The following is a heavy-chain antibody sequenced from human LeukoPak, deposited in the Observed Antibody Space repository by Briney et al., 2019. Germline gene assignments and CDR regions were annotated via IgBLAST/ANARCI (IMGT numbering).Heavy chain of an antibody. D-gene: IGHD3-3*01. CDR2: LSSSGSAF. J-gene: IGHJ4*02. CDR1: GFTFSSYE. CDR3: ARSARLMKGVVEVTALDD. V-gene: IGHV3-48*03. Sequence: GGSLTLSCEDSGFTFSSYEMNWVRQAPGKGLEWIAYLSSSGSAFSYADSVRGRFTIARDNAKNSVYLEMNSLRADDTAVYYCARSARLMKGVVEVTALDDWGQGTLVTVSS.